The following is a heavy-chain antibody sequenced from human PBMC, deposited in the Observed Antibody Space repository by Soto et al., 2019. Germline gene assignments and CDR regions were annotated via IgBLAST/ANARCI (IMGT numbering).Heavy chain of an antibody. CDR3: ARWVGGSMFDNSGKYDS. CDR2: IAYDGSKT. J-gene: IGHJ5*01. Sequence: QVQLVESGGGVVQPGRSLRLTCAASGFTFSSNGMHWVRQPPGKGLEWVALIAYDGSKTYYGDSVRGRFTISRDSSENTLFLQMNSLRAEDTALYYCARWVGGSMFDNSGKYDSWGQGTLVTVSS. V-gene: IGHV3-30*03. CDR1: GFTFSSNG. D-gene: IGHD3-22*01.